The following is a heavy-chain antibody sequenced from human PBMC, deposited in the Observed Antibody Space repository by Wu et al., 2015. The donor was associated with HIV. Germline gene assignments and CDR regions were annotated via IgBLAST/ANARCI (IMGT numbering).Heavy chain of an antibody. CDR2: MNPKSGST. CDR3: TRAARGSCPTTSCYTLDS. Sequence: QVQLVQSEAEVKKPGASVKVSCKTSGYTFINYNINWVRQAPGQGLEWMGWMNPKSGSTGYAQQFQGRITFTRNTSMSTAYMELSSLRSEDTAVYYCTRAARGSCPTTSCYTLDSWGRRDPVTVSS. D-gene: IGHD2-2*02. J-gene: IGHJ4*03. V-gene: IGHV1-8*01. CDR1: GYTFINYN.